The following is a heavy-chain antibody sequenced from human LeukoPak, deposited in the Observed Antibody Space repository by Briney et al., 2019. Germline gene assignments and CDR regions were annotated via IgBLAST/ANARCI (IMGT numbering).Heavy chain of an antibody. CDR1: GFTVSNNY. CDR2: IYSGGST. CDR3: ARSNDAFDI. Sequence: GGSLRFSCAASGFTVSNNYMNWLRQAPGKGLEWVSIIYSGGSTFYADSVKGRFTISRDNSKNTLHLQMNSLRAEDTAVYYCARSNDAFDIWGQGTMVTVSS. J-gene: IGHJ3*02. V-gene: IGHV3-53*01. D-gene: IGHD5/OR15-5a*01.